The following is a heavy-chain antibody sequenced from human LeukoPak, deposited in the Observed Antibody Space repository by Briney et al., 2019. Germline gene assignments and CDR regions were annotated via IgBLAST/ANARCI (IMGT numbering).Heavy chain of an antibody. CDR2: IYSGGST. D-gene: IGHD1-1*01. J-gene: IGHJ6*02. CDR3: ARDTPNDYYYYGMDV. Sequence: GRSLRLSCAASGFTVSSNYMSCVRQAPGKGLEWVSVIYSGGSTYYADSVKGRFTISRDNSKNTLYLQMNSLRAEDTAVYYCARDTPNDYYYYGMDVWGQGTTVTVSS. CDR1: GFTVSSNY. V-gene: IGHV3-66*01.